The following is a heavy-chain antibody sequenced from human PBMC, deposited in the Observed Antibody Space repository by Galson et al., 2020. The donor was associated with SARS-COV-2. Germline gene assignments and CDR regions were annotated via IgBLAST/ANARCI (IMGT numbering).Heavy chain of an antibody. CDR2: IITIFGTA. V-gene: IGHV1-69*13. J-gene: IGHJ6*02. CDR1: GGPFSSYA. Sequence: SVKVSCKASGGPFSSYAISWVRQAPGQGLEWMGGIITIFGTANYAQKFQGRVTITADESTSTAYMELSSLRSEDTAVYYCARDSGGSSAGKSYYYYGMDVWGQGTTVTVSS. D-gene: IGHD2-15*01. CDR3: ARDSGGSSAGKSYYYYGMDV.